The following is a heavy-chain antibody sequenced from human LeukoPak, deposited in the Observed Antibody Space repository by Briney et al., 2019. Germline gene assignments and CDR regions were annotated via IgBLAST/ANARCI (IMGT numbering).Heavy chain of an antibody. CDR2: IRYDGSNK. CDR3: ALGGFGEPPWFDP. Sequence: GGSLRLSCAASGFTFSSYGMHWVRQAPGKGLEWMAFIRYDGSNKHYADSVKGRFTISRDNSKNTLYLQMNSLRAEDTAVYYCALGGFGEPPWFDPWGQGTLVTVSS. V-gene: IGHV3-30*02. J-gene: IGHJ5*02. D-gene: IGHD3-10*01. CDR1: GFTFSSYG.